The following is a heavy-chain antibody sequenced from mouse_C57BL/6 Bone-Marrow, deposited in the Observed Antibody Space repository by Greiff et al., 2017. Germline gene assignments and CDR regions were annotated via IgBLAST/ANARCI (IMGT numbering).Heavy chain of an antibody. CDR2: IHPNSGST. J-gene: IGHJ2*01. CDR1: GYTFTSYW. CDR3: ARPITTRDYFDY. D-gene: IGHD1-2*01. V-gene: IGHV1-64*01. Sequence: VQLVESGAELARPGASVKLSCKASGYTFTSYWMHWVKQRPGQGLEWIGMIHPNSGSTNYNEKFKSKATLTVDKSSSTAYMQLSSLTSEDSAVYYCARPITTRDYFDYWGQGTTLTVSS.